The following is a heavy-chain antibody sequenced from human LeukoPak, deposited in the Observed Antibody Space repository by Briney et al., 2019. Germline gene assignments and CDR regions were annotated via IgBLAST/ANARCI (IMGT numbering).Heavy chain of an antibody. D-gene: IGHD2-2*01. CDR1: GFTFSSYA. Sequence: GGSLRLSCAASGFTFSSYAMHWVRQAPGKGLEWVAVISYDGSNKYYADSVKGRFTISRDNSKNTLYPQMNSLRAEDTAVYYCARTMIVVVPAAMENWGQGTLVTVSS. CDR2: ISYDGSNK. CDR3: ARTMIVVVPAAMEN. J-gene: IGHJ4*02. V-gene: IGHV3-30*04.